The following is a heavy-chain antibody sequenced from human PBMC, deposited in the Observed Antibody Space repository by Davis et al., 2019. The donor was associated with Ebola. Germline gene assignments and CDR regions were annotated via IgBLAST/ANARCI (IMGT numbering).Heavy chain of an antibody. CDR2: VYYSGST. J-gene: IGHJ6*02. Sequence: MPSETLSLTCIVSGVSMGTSTFFWGWIRQSPGKGLEWIGSVYYSGSTYYNSSLKSRVTISVDTSKNQFSLKLSSVTAADTAVYYCARDSSRYCSGGSCYLYYYYGMDVWGQGTTVTGSS. CDR3: ARDSSRYCSGGSCYLYYYYGMDV. CDR1: GVSMGTSTFF. V-gene: IGHV4-39*07. D-gene: IGHD2-15*01.